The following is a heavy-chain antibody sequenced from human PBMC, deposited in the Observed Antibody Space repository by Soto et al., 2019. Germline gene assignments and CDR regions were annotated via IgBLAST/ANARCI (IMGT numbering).Heavy chain of an antibody. D-gene: IGHD2-21*02. J-gene: IGHJ4*02. CDR3: ARERRGGDSNGGVDY. CDR2: IYYNGNN. Sequence: QVQLQESGPGLVKPSQTLSLTCIVSGASLSSGDYYWSWIRQPPGKGLEWIAFIYYNGNNFYHPSLKRRVTVAIDTSNNQFSLTVRSVTAADTAVYYCARERRGGDSNGGVDYWGQGTLVTVSS. V-gene: IGHV4-30-4*01. CDR1: GASLSSGDYY.